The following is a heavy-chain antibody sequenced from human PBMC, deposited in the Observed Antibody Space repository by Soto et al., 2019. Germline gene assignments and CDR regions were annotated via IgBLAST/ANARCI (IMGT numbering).Heavy chain of an antibody. J-gene: IGHJ4*02. CDR2: IYYSGST. Sequence: PSETLSLTCTVSGGSISSGDYCWGWIRQPPGKGLEWIGYIYYSGSTYYNPSLKSRVIISVDTSKNQFSLKLSSVTAADTAVYYCARAPLLGLLDYWGQGTLVTVSS. CDR1: GGSISSGDYC. D-gene: IGHD3-10*01. CDR3: ARAPLLGLLDY. V-gene: IGHV4-30-4*01.